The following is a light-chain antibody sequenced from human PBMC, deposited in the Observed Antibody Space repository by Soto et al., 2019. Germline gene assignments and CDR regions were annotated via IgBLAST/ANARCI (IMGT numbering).Light chain of an antibody. J-gene: IGKJ5*01. CDR1: QSISSY. Sequence: EIQMTRSPSSLSEKVGDRVTITCRASQSISSYLNWYQQKPGKAPKLLIYAASSLQSGVPSRFSGSGSGTEFTLSISSLQPEDFATYYCQQGYSTPPITFGQGTRLEIK. CDR2: AAS. CDR3: QQGYSTPPIT. V-gene: IGKV1-39*01.